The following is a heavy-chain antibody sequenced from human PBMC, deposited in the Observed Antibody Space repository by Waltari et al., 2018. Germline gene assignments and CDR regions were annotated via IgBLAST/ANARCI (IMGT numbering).Heavy chain of an antibody. CDR1: GGYISTFY. Sequence: QVQLQESGPGLVKPSETLSLTCSVSGGYISTFYWNWIRQPAGNGLEWIRRIYASGTPNYSLSLYSRVTLSVDTSKNQSSLKLRYVTASDTAVDYCAREDHGDFHLRYFDVWGCGIPVTVSS. V-gene: IGHV4-4*07. CDR2: IYASGTP. CDR3: AREDHGDFHLRYFDV. J-gene: IGHJ2*01. D-gene: IGHD2-21*02.